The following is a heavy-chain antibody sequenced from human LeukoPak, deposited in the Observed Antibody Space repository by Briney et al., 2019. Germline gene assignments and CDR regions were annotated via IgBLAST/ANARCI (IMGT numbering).Heavy chain of an antibody. CDR1: GYTFTSYY. CDR3: AKDLARRGLYSSSSDYYYMDV. J-gene: IGHJ6*03. CDR2: INPGGGST. V-gene: IGHV1-46*01. Sequence: SVKVSCKASGYTFTSYYMHWVRQAPGQGLEWMGTINPGGGSTSYAQKFQGRVTMTRDTSTSTVSMELSSLRSEDTAVYYCAKDLARRGLYSSSSDYYYMDVWGKGTTVTVSS. D-gene: IGHD6-6*01.